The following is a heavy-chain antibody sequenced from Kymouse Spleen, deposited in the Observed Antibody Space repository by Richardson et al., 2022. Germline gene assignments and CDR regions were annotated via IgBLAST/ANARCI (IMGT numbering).Heavy chain of an antibody. Sequence: EVQLVESGGGLVQPGRSLRLSCAASGFTFDDYAMHWVRQAPGKGLEWVSGISWNSGSIGYADSVKGRFTISRDNAKNSLYLQMNSLRAEDTALYYCAKDIRTGTYYYYYGMDVWGQGTTVTVSS. CDR2: ISWNSGSI. V-gene: IGHV3-9*01. CDR3: AKDIRTGTYYYYYGMDV. D-gene: IGHD1-1*01,IGHD1-20*01,IGHD1-7*01. J-gene: IGHJ6*02. CDR1: GFTFDDYA.